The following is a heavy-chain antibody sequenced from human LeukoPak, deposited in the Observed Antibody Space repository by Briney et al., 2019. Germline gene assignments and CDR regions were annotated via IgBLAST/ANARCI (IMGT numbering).Heavy chain of an antibody. J-gene: IGHJ4*02. CDR2: ISYDGSNK. CDR1: GFTFSSYG. Sequence: PGGSLRLSCAASGFTFSSYGMHWVRQAPGKGLEWVAVISYDGSNKYYADSVKGRFTISRDNSKNTLYLQMNSLRAEDTAVYYCAKGIVGATNWGQGTLVTVSS. D-gene: IGHD1-26*01. CDR3: AKGIVGATN. V-gene: IGHV3-30*18.